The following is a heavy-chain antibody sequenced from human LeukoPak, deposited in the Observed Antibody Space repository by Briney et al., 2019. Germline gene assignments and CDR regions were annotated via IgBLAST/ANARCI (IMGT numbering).Heavy chain of an antibody. D-gene: IGHD7-27*01. J-gene: IGHJ3*01. Sequence: PGGSLRLSCAASGFTFSSHSMNWVRQAPGKVLEWLSYIDSGSGNIYYRDSVKGRFTISRDNAQDSLYLQMDSLRDEDTAVYYCAREDDDWGPNTLDVWGQGTVVTVSS. CDR1: GFTFSSHS. V-gene: IGHV3-48*02. CDR3: AREDDDWGPNTLDV. CDR2: IDSGSGNI.